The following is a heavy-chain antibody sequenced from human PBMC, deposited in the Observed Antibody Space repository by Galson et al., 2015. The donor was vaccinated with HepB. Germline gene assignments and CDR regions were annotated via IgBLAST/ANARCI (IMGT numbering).Heavy chain of an antibody. CDR1: GFTFSSYG. D-gene: IGHD3-10*01. V-gene: IGHV3-49*04. CDR3: TRGRVGSSAPFDY. Sequence: SLRLSCAASGFTFSSYGMHWVRQAPGKGLEWVSFIRGKVYGGTIEYAASVKGRFIVSRDDSKNIAYLQMNSLKTEDTAVYYCTRGRVGSSAPFDYWGQGTLVTVSS. J-gene: IGHJ4*02. CDR2: IRGKVYGGTI.